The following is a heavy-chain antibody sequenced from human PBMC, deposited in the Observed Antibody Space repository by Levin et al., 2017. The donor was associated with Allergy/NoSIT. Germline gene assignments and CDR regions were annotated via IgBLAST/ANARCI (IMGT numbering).Heavy chain of an antibody. J-gene: IGHJ4*02. CDR3: ARGAPPRVTKGFDY. Sequence: LSLTCAASGFTFSNYGMHWVRQAPGKGPEWVAVIYYDGSKKYYVDSVKGRFTISRDNSKNTLYLQMNSLRVEDTAVYYCARGAPPRVTKGFDYWGQGTLATVSS. D-gene: IGHD4-17*01. CDR2: IYYDGSKK. V-gene: IGHV3-33*01. CDR1: GFTFSNYG.